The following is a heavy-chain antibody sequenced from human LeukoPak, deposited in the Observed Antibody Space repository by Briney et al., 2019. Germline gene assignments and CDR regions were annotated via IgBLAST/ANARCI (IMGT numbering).Heavy chain of an antibody. CDR2: ISYDGSNK. Sequence: GGSLRLSCAASGFTFSSYAMSWVRQAPGKGLEWVAVISYDGSNKYYADSVKGRFTISRDNAKNSLYLQMNSLRAEDTALYYCAKSTGLHDAFDIWGQGTMVTVSS. CDR3: AKSTGLHDAFDI. V-gene: IGHV3-30-3*02. CDR1: GFTFSSYA. J-gene: IGHJ3*02. D-gene: IGHD3-9*01.